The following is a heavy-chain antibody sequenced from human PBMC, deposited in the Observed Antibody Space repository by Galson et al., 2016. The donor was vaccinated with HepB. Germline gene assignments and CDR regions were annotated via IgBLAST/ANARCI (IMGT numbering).Heavy chain of an antibody. J-gene: IGHJ6*04. CDR3: ARGGCSGGSCYSPTGSYGMDV. V-gene: IGHV3-21*01. D-gene: IGHD2-15*01. Sequence: SLRLSCAASGFPFSSYSMNWVRQAPGKGLEWVSSFSRNNNNIYYAETVKARFTISRDNAKSSLYLQMNNLRAEDTAVYYCARGGCSGGSCYSPTGSYGMDVWGKGTTVTVSS. CDR1: GFPFSSYS. CDR2: FSRNNNNI.